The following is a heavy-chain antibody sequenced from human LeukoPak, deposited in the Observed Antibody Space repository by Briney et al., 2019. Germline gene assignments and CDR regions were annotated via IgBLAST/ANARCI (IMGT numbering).Heavy chain of an antibody. CDR1: GFTFSSYG. CDR2: IRYDGSNK. D-gene: IGHD3-10*01. Sequence: PGRSLRLSCAASGFTFSSYGMHWVRQAPGKGLEWVAFIRYDGSNKYYADSVKGRFTISRDNSKNTLYLQMNSLRAEDTAVYYCAKEGYYYGSGSYYNPFDYWGQGTLVTVSS. J-gene: IGHJ4*02. V-gene: IGHV3-30*02. CDR3: AKEGYYYGSGSYYNPFDY.